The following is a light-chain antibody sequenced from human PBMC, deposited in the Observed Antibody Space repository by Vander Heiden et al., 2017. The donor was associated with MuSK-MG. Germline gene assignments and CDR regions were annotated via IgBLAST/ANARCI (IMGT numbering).Light chain of an antibody. Sequence: DIQMTQSPSTLYASVADTITITCRASQIVSRWLAWYQQKPGNAPKLLIYKASTLESGVPSRFSGSGSGTEFTLTISSLQPDDFATYYCKQYNTYSWTFGQGTKVEVK. J-gene: IGKJ1*01. CDR2: KAS. V-gene: IGKV1-5*03. CDR1: QIVSRW. CDR3: KQYNTYSWT.